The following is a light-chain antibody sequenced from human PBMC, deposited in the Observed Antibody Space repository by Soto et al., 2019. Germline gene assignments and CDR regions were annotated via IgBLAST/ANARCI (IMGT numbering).Light chain of an antibody. J-gene: IGKJ2*01. V-gene: IGKV1-12*01. CDR3: QQANSFPYT. CDR2: TAS. CDR1: QDISTW. Sequence: DIQMTQSPSFVSASVGDRVTITCRASQDISTWLAWYPQKPGRAPNLLIYTASSLQSGVPSRFSGSGSWTDITLTISSLQPEDFATYYCQQANSFPYTFGQGTKLEIK.